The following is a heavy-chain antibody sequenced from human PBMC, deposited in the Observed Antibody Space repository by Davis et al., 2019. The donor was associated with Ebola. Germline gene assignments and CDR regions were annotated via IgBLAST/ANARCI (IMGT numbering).Heavy chain of an antibody. CDR1: GYNFTTYG. J-gene: IGHJ3*02. CDR2: ISAYNGNT. Sequence: ASVKVSCKASGYNFTTYGFSWVRQAPGQGLEWMGWISAYNGNTNYAQILQGRVTMTTDTSTGTAYMELRSLRSDDTAVYFCARTSIVGTTTTASDIWGQGTMVTVSS. CDR3: ARTSIVGTTTTASDI. V-gene: IGHV1-18*01. D-gene: IGHD1-26*01.